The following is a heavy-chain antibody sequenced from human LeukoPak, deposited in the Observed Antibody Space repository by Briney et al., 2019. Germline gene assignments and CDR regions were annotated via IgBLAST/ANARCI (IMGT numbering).Heavy chain of an antibody. J-gene: IGHJ6*03. CDR2: ISGDDGST. CDR3: AKGQYCSSTSCYFGYYYYMDV. Sequence: GGSLRLSCAASGFTFDDYAMHWVPQAPGKGLEWVSLISGDDGSTYYADSVKGRFTIPRDNSKNSLYLQMNSLRTEDTALYYGAKGQYCSSTSCYFGYYYYMDVWGKGTTVTVSS. CDR1: GFTFDDYA. D-gene: IGHD2-2*01. V-gene: IGHV3-43*02.